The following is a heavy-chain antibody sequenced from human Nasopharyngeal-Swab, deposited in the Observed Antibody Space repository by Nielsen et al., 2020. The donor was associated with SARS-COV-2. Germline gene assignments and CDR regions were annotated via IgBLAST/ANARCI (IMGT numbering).Heavy chain of an antibody. CDR2: INPNSGGT. V-gene: IGHV1-2*02. Sequence: ASVKVSCKASGYTFTGYYMHWVRQAPGQGLEWMGWINPNSGGTNYVQKFQGRVTLTRDTSISTDYMDLSRLRSDDTAVYYCARVPRYCSSTRCYTEPYYYYYGMDVWGQGTTVTVAS. CDR3: ARVPRYCSSTRCYTEPYYYYYGMDV. CDR1: GYTFTGYY. D-gene: IGHD2-2*02. J-gene: IGHJ6*02.